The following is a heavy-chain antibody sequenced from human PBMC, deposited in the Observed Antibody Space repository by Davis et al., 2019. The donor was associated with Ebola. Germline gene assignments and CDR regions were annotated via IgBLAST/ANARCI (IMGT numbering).Heavy chain of an antibody. CDR1: EFSDLAFNTYA. D-gene: IGHD6-25*01. Sequence: GESLKISCTDSEFSDLAFNTYATTWVRQAPGKGLEWVSTISDSGATTFYADSVEGRFTISRDVAKSTVYLQMNSLRGEDTAVYYCAVVAALWGQGTLVTVSS. CDR3: AVVAAL. J-gene: IGHJ4*02. CDR2: ISDSGATT. V-gene: IGHV3-23*01.